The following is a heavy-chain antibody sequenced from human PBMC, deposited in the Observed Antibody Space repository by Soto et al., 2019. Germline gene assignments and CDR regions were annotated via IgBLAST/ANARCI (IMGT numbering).Heavy chain of an antibody. Sequence: QVQLVESGGGAVQPGRSRRVSCVTSGFSFSGFAMHWVRQAPGRGLESVAVISYDGSYSHHSDSVKGRFTISRDNSKNTLYLQMNSLRTEDTAVYYCAKDQGVGGTLGLFHYWGQGVLVTVSS. V-gene: IGHV3-30*18. CDR2: ISYDGSYS. J-gene: IGHJ4*02. D-gene: IGHD1-26*01. CDR1: GFSFSGFA. CDR3: AKDQGVGGTLGLFHY.